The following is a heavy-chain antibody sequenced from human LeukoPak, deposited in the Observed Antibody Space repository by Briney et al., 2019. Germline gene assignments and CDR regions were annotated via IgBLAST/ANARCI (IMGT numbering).Heavy chain of an antibody. D-gene: IGHD2-15*01. V-gene: IGHV3-23*01. CDR2: ISGSGGST. Sequence: GGSLRLSCAASGFTFSSYAMSWVRQAPGKGLEWVSGISGSGGSTHYADSVKDRFTLSRDNSKNTLYLQMNSLRAEDTAVYYCAKETVVVVAATPDAFDIWGQGTMVTVSS. J-gene: IGHJ3*02. CDR1: GFTFSSYA. CDR3: AKETVVVVAATPDAFDI.